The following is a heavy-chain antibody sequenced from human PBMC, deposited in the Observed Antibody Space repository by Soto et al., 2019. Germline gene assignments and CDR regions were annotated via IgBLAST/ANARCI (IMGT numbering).Heavy chain of an antibody. Sequence: EVHLLEFGGGLVQPGGSLRLSCAASGFTFRDHAMTWVRQAPGQGLQYVSSITNTGDNTFYADSVKGRFTISRDNSKNTLYLQMNGLTAEDTAVYSCAKNVLDRGAESWGQGTLVTVSS. CDR1: GFTFRDHA. D-gene: IGHD3-10*01. V-gene: IGHV3-23*01. CDR2: ITNTGDNT. CDR3: AKNVLDRGAES. J-gene: IGHJ5*02.